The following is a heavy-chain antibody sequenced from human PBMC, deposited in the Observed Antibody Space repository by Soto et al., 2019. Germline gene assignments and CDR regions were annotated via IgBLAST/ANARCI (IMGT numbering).Heavy chain of an antibody. CDR3: VRLRTGYFTGFDF. CDR2: LGGSGGGT. CDR1: VFTFANYA. Sequence: GGSLRRSCPSSVFTFANYAIGWVRQAPGKGLEWVSVLGGSGGGTHYADFVKGRFTISRDNSKNTVYLQMSNLRAEDTAFYYCVRLRTGYFTGFDFRGLGTLVTVSS. J-gene: IGHJ4*02. D-gene: IGHD3-3*01. V-gene: IGHV3-23*01.